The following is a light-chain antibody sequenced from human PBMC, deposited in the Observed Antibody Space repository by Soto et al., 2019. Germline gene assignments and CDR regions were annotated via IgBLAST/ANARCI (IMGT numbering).Light chain of an antibody. CDR1: SSNIGSNT. J-gene: IGLJ1*01. Sequence: QSVLTQPPSASGTPGQRVTVSCSGSSSNIGSNTVSWYQQLPGTAPKLLICSNTQRPSGVPDRFSGSKSDTSASLAISGLQSEDEADYYCAAWDDSLNALVFGTGTKVTVL. CDR3: AAWDDSLNALV. V-gene: IGLV1-44*01. CDR2: SNT.